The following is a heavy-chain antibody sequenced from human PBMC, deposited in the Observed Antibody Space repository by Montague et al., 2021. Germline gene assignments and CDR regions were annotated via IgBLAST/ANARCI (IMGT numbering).Heavy chain of an antibody. Sequence: SLRLFFSASGFRFDDYTMHWVRQVPGKGLEWVSGISWNSNTIDYVDSVKGRFTISRDHAKNSLYLEMNSLRAEDTALYFCAKEKGIALVRGLDYWGQGTQVTVSS. CDR2: ISWNSNTI. V-gene: IGHV3-9*01. D-gene: IGHD3-10*01. J-gene: IGHJ4*02. CDR3: AKEKGIALVRGLDY. CDR1: GFRFDDYT.